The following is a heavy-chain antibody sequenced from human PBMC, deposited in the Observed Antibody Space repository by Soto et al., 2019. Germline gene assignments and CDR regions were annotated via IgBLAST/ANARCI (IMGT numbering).Heavy chain of an antibody. J-gene: IGHJ6*03. Sequence: ASVKVSCKASGYTFTSYGISWVRQAPGQGLEWMGWISAYNGNTNYAQKLQGRVTMTTDTSTSTAYMELRSLRSDDTAVYYCASLRVGYCSSTSCAADYYYYMDVWGKGTTVTVSS. D-gene: IGHD2-2*01. V-gene: IGHV1-18*01. CDR1: GYTFTSYG. CDR2: ISAYNGNT. CDR3: ASLRVGYCSSTSCAADYYYYMDV.